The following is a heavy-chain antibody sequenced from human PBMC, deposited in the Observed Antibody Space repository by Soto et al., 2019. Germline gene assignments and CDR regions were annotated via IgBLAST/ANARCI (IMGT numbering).Heavy chain of an antibody. CDR1: GSTFSSYA. V-gene: IGHV1-69*06. Sequence: SVKVSCKASGSTFSSYAISWVRQAPEQGLEWMGGIIPIFGTANYAQKFQGRVTITADKSTSTAYMELSSLRSEDTAVYYCARVGAGYCTNGVCPTGPFDPWGQGTLVTVSS. J-gene: IGHJ5*02. D-gene: IGHD2-8*01. CDR3: ARVGAGYCTNGVCPTGPFDP. CDR2: IIPIFGTA.